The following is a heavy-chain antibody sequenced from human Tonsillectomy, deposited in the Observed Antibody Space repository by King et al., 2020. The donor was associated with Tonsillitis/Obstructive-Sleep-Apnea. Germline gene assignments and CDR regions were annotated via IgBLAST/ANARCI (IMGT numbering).Heavy chain of an antibody. CDR2: IIPILGAA. CDR3: ARRVESQGAEYFQQ. CDR1: GGTFSNYV. J-gene: IGHJ1*01. Sequence: QLVQSGAEVRKPGSSVKVSCKASGGTFSNYVFSWVRQAPGQGLEWMGGIIPILGAANYAQTFQGRLTITADKSTTTTYMELSSLTTDDTAVYYCARRVESQGAEYFQQWGQGTLVTVSS. D-gene: IGHD2-21*01. V-gene: IGHV1-69*10.